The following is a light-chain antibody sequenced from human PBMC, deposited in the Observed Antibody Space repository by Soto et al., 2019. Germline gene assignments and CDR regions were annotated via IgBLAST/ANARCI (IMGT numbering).Light chain of an antibody. Sequence: EIVLTQSPGTLSLSPGERATLSCRASQSVSSSYLAWYQQKPGQAPRLLIYGASSRATGIPDRFSGSGSGTDFTLTSSRLKPEDFAVYYCQQYGSSPGTFGQGTKVEIK. J-gene: IGKJ1*01. CDR2: GAS. V-gene: IGKV3-20*01. CDR3: QQYGSSPGT. CDR1: QSVSSSY.